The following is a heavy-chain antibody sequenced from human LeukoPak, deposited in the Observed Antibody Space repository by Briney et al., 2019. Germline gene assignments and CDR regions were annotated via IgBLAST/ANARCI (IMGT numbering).Heavy chain of an antibody. CDR2: ISYDGSNK. Sequence: GGSLRLSCAASGFTFSSYAMHWVRQAPGKGLEWVAVISYDGSNKYHADSVKGRFTISRDNSKNTLCLQMNSLRAEDTAVYYCARDRGTYYYGSGSLGDAFDIWGQGTMVTVSS. V-gene: IGHV3-30-3*01. J-gene: IGHJ3*02. CDR1: GFTFSSYA. CDR3: ARDRGTYYYGSGSLGDAFDI. D-gene: IGHD3-10*01.